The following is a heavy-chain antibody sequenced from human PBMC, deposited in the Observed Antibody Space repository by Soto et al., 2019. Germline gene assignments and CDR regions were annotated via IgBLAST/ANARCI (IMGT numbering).Heavy chain of an antibody. Sequence: WGSLRLSCAASGFAFSEYSMSWIRQAPGKGLEWISHISSSVSNVDYVDSVKGRFTISRDNSNNSLYLQMDSLTADDTGVYYCATRLRGDGNMVNVSP. CDR1: GFAFSEYS. J-gene: IGHJ4*01. CDR2: ISSSVSNV. CDR3: ATRL. V-gene: IGHV3-11*01.